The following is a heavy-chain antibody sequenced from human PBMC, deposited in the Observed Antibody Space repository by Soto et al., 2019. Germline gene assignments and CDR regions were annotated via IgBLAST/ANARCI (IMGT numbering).Heavy chain of an antibody. CDR2: IIPINGIT. J-gene: IGHJ5*02. Sequence: ASVKVSCKASGCTFSSYTISWVRQAPGQGLEWMGRIIPINGITKYAQKFQGRVTITRDTSTSTAYMELSSLRSEDTAVYYCARGTSDFWSGYYTGQWFDPWGQGTLVTVSS. V-gene: IGHV1-69*02. CDR3: ARGTSDFWSGYYTGQWFDP. D-gene: IGHD3-3*01. CDR1: GCTFSSYT.